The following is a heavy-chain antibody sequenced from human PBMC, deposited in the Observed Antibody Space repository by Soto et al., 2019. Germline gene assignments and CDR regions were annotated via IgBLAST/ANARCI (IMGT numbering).Heavy chain of an antibody. Sequence: QVQLVESGGGVVQPGRSLRLSCAASGFTFSRHTMHWVRQAPGKGLEWVAAISDDGSNTYYADSVKGRFTISRDNSKNRLYPQMNRLSSEDTRVHHCEREVDYECRSGFNTHPDHFDDWGQGTLVTVSS. J-gene: IGHJ4*02. CDR3: EREVDYECRSGFNTHPDHFDD. CDR1: GFTFSRHT. D-gene: IGHD3-3*01. V-gene: IGHV3-30-3*01. CDR2: ISDDGSNT.